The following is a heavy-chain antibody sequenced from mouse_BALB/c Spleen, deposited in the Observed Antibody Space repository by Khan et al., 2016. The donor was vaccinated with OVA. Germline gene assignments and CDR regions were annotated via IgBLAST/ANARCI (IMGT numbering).Heavy chain of an antibody. CDR2: VSTGGSYT. CDR1: GFTFSTYG. Sequence: EVQRVESGGDLVKPGGSLKLSCAASGFTFSTYGMSWVRQAPDKRLEWVATVSTGGSYTYYPDSVKGRFTISRDNAKKTLYLQMSGLRSEDTAMFYCTRLAYYYDSEGFAYWGQGTLVTVSA. J-gene: IGHJ3*01. V-gene: IGHV5-6*01. CDR3: TRLAYYYDSEGFAY. D-gene: IGHD1-1*01.